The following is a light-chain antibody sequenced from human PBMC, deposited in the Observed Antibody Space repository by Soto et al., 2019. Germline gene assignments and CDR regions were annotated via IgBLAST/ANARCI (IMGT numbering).Light chain of an antibody. CDR2: GAS. CDR3: QQYGSSPRT. CDR1: QSVSSSY. V-gene: IGKV3-20*01. Sequence: EIVLTQSPDTLSLSPGERATLSCRASQSVSSSYLAWYQLKPGQAPRLLIYGASSRATGIPDRFSGSGSGTDFTLTISRLEPEDFAVYYCQQYGSSPRTFGQGTHLEIK. J-gene: IGKJ2*01.